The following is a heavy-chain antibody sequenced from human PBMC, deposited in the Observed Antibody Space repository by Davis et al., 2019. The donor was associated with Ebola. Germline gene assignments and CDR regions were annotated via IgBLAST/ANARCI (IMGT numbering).Heavy chain of an antibody. J-gene: IGHJ4*02. CDR2: ISAYNGNT. D-gene: IGHD1-1*01. V-gene: IGHV1-18*04. CDR3: ARAQFPTTSDH. CDR1: GYTFTSYG. Sequence: ASVKVSCKASGYTFTSYGISWVRQAPGQGLEWMGWISAYNGNTNYAQKLQGRVTMTTDTSTTTAYMEVGSLRSGDTAVYYCARAQFPTTSDHWGQGTLVTVSS.